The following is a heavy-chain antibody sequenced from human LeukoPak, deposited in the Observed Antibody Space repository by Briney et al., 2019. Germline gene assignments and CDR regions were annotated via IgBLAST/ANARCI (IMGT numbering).Heavy chain of an antibody. CDR1: GYSISSGYY. D-gene: IGHD5-12*01. CDR2: MYHSGST. CDR3: ARERYDINDY. Sequence: SETLSLTCTVSGYSISSGYYWGWIRQSPGKGLEWIASMYHSGSTHYNPSLKSRVTISIDTSKNQFSLKLSSVTAADTAVYYCARERYDINDYWGQGTLVTVSS. J-gene: IGHJ4*02. V-gene: IGHV4-38-2*02.